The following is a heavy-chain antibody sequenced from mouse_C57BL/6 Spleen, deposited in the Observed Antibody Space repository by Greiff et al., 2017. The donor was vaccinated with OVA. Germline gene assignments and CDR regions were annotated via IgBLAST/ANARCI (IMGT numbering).Heavy chain of an antibody. V-gene: IGHV1-4*01. CDR3: ARGDGGY. Sequence: QVQLQQSGAELARPGASVKMSCKASGYTFTSYTMHWVKQRPGQGLEWIGYINPSSGYTKSNQKFKDKATLTADKSSSTAYMQLSSLTAEDSAVYSCARGDGGYWGQGTTLTVSS. CDR2: INPSSGYT. CDR1: GYTFTSYT. J-gene: IGHJ2*01. D-gene: IGHD3-3*01.